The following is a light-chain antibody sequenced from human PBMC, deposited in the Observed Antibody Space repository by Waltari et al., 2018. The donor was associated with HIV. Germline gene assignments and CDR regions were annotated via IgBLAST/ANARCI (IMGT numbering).Light chain of an antibody. CDR3: LLSYSGARPVV. CDR1: TGAATSGHY. CDR2: DTS. J-gene: IGLJ2*01. Sequence: QAVVTQEPSLTVSPGGTVTPTCGSSTGAATSGHYPYWFQQKPGQAPRTLIYDTSNKHSWTPARFSGSLLGGKAALTLSGAQPEDEAEYYCLLSYSGARPVVFGGGTKLTVL. V-gene: IGLV7-46*01.